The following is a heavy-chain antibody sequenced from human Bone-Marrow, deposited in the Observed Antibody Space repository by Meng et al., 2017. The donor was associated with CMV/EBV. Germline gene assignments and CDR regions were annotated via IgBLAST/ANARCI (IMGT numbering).Heavy chain of an antibody. CDR2: ISSNGGST. Sequence: GGSLRLSCAASGFTFSSYAMHWVRQAPGKGLEYVSAISSNGGSTYYADSVKGRFTISRDNSKNTLYLQMGSLRAEDMAVYYCARALAVAGNYYYYGMDFWGQGNTVTLSS. CDR1: GFTFSSYA. J-gene: IGHJ6*02. V-gene: IGHV3-64*02. D-gene: IGHD6-19*01. CDR3: ARALAVAGNYYYYGMDF.